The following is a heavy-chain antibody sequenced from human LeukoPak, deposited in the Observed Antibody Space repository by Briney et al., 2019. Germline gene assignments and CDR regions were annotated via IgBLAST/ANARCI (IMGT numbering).Heavy chain of an antibody. CDR2: ISSNGGLT. V-gene: IGHV3-64D*06. D-gene: IGHD5-24*01. Sequence: GGSLRLSCSASGFTFSTYALHWVRQAPGKGLEYVSAISSNGGLTYYADSVKGRFTISRDNPKNTLYLQMSSLRAEDTAVYYCVKPRDGYNWGAFDIWGQGTMVTVSS. CDR1: GFTFSTYA. J-gene: IGHJ3*02. CDR3: VKPRDGYNWGAFDI.